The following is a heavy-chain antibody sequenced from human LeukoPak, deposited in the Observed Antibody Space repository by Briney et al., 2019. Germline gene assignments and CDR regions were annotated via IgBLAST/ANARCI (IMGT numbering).Heavy chain of an antibody. D-gene: IGHD3-9*01. V-gene: IGHV4-30-2*01. J-gene: IGHJ4*02. Sequence: PSETLSLTCTVSGGSISSGGYYWSWIRQPPGKGLEWIGYIYHSGSTYYNPSLKSRVTISVDRSKNQFSLKLSSVTAADTAVYYCAYRGRLGYFDWLLPSPFDYWGQGTLVTVSS. CDR1: GGSISSGGYY. CDR2: IYHSGST. CDR3: AYRGRLGYFDWLLPSPFDY.